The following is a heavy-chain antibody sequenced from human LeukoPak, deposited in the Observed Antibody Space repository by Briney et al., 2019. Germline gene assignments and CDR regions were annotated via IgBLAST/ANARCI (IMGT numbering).Heavy chain of an antibody. CDR1: GGSVSSGSYY. V-gene: IGHV4-61*01. Sequence: PSVTLSLTCTVSGGSVSSGSYYWSWIRQPPGKGLEWIGYIYYSGSTNYNPSLKSRVTISVDTSKNQFSLKLSSVTAADTAVYYCARKPTTVTSWFDPWGQGTLVTVSS. J-gene: IGHJ5*02. CDR3: ARKPTTVTSWFDP. CDR2: IYYSGST. D-gene: IGHD4-17*01.